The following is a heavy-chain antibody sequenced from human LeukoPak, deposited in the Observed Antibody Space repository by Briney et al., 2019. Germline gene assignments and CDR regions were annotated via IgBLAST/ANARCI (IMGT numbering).Heavy chain of an antibody. CDR1: GFTFSSYA. V-gene: IGHV3-30-3*01. CDR2: ISYDGSNK. D-gene: IGHD6-19*01. Sequence: PGRSLRLSCAASGFTFSSYAMHWVRQAPGKGLEWVAVISYDGSNKYYADSVKGRFTISRDNSKNTLYLQMNSLRAEDTAVYYCAAVAGRVYWGQGTLVTVSS. J-gene: IGHJ4*02. CDR3: AAVAGRVY.